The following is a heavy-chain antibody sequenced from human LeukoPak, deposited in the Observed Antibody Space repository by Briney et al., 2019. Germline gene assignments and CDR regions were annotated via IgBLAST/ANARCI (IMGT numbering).Heavy chain of an antibody. CDR2: IYTSGST. J-gene: IGHJ5*02. CDR3: TSLNSGYGGWFDH. V-gene: IGHV4-4*07. CDR1: GGSISSYY. D-gene: IGHD5-12*01. Sequence: SETMSLTCTVSGGSISSYYWSWIRQPAGKGLEWIGRIYTSGSTNYNPSLKSRVTISVDTSKNQFSLKLSSVTAADTAVYYCTSLNSGYGGWFDHWGQGTLVTVSS.